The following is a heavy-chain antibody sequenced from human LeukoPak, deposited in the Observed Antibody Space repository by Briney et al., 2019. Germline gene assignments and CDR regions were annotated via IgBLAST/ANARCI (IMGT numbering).Heavy chain of an antibody. CDR1: GYTFTGYY. Sequence: ASVKVSCKASGYTFTGYYMHWVRQAPGQGLEWMGWINPNSGGTNYAQKFQGRVTMTRDTSISTAYMELSRLRSDDTAVYYCARVSIEAGSYGPGSSIQPYYYYYGMDVWGQGTTVTVSS. V-gene: IGHV1-2*02. CDR2: INPNSGGT. D-gene: IGHD3-10*01. J-gene: IGHJ6*02. CDR3: ARVSIEAGSYGPGSSIQPYYYYYGMDV.